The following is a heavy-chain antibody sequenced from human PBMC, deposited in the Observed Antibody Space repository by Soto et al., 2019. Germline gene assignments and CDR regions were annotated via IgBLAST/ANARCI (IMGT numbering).Heavy chain of an antibody. CDR1: GFTFSTYA. CDR2: ISSSGHIT. V-gene: IGHV3-23*01. J-gene: IGHJ4*02. Sequence: GGSLRLSCAASGFTFSTYAMSWVRQAPGKGLEWVAAISSSGHITYYIDSVKGRFTVSRDNSKNTLYLQINSLRAEDTAVFYCAKTRQDSGPDRALFDSWGQGTLVTVSS. CDR3: AKTRQDSGPDRALFDS. D-gene: IGHD3-10*01.